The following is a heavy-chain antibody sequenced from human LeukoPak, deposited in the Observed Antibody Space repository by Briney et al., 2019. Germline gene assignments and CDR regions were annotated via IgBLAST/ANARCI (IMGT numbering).Heavy chain of an antibody. CDR2: IYTSGST. D-gene: IGHD3-3*01. V-gene: IGHV4-61*02. CDR3: ARVNDFWSGYFLFAFDI. Sequence: PSETLSLTCTVSGGSISSGSYYWSWIRQPAGKGLEWIGRIYTSGSTNYNPSLKSRVTISVDTSKNQFSLKLSSVTAADTAVYYCARVNDFWSGYFLFAFDIWGQGTVVTVSS. CDR1: GGSISSGSYY. J-gene: IGHJ3*02.